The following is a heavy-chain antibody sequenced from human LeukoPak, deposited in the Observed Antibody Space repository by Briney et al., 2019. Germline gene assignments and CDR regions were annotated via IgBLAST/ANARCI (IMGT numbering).Heavy chain of an antibody. CDR3: ASGRLIQPGMDV. CDR2: IYYSGST. CDR1: GGSISSYY. V-gene: IGHV4-59*08. J-gene: IGHJ6*02. D-gene: IGHD1-26*01. Sequence: SETLSLTCTASGGSISSYYWSWIRQPPGKGLEWIGYIYYSGSTNYNPSLKSRVTISVATSKNQFSLKLSSVTAADTAVYYCASGRLIQPGMDVWGQGTTVTVSS.